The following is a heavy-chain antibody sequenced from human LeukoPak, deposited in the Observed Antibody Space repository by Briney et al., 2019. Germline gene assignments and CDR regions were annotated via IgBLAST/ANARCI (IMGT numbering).Heavy chain of an antibody. Sequence: PGGSLRLSCAASGFTFSSYWMHWVRQVPGKGLVWVSRINPDGGGTDYEDYVKGRFTISRDNSKNSLYLQMNSLRGEDTAIYYCARGCRSTSCIDYWGQGTLVTVSS. D-gene: IGHD2-2*01. V-gene: IGHV3-74*01. CDR2: INPDGGGT. CDR3: ARGCRSTSCIDY. CDR1: GFTFSSYW. J-gene: IGHJ4*02.